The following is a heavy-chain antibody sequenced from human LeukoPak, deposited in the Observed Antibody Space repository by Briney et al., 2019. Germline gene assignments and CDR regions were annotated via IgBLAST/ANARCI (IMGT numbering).Heavy chain of an antibody. CDR1: GGSFSGCY. V-gene: IGHV4-34*01. Sequence: SETLSVTCAVYGGSFSGCYWSRIRQPPGKGLEWIGEINHSGSTNYNPSLKSRVTISVDTSKNQFSLKLSSVTAADTAVYYCARPFIGLNPVGAFDIWGQGTMVTVSS. CDR3: ARPFIGLNPVGAFDI. CDR2: INHSGST. D-gene: IGHD4-23*01. J-gene: IGHJ3*02.